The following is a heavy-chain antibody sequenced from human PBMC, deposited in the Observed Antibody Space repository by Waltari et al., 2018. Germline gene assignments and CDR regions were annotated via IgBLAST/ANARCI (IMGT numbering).Heavy chain of an antibody. V-gene: IGHV3-23*01. CDR2: SSGGGAAT. D-gene: IGHD6-13*01. CDR1: GFTLSTYA. J-gene: IGHJ3*02. CDR3: ANTGYSSSSRYFDI. Sequence: EVQLLESGGGLVQPGGSLRLSCAASGFTLSTYAMSWVRQAPGKGLECVSVSSGGGAATYDADSVKGRFTVSRDNSKNTLYLQMTSLRAEDTAIYYCANTGYSSSSRYFDIWGQGTMVTVSS.